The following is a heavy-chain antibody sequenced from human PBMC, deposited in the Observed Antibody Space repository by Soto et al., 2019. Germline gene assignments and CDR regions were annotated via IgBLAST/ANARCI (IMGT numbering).Heavy chain of an antibody. CDR1: GFTFTSSA. D-gene: IGHD2-8*01. Sequence: QMQLEQSGPEVKKPGTSVKVSCKASGFTFTSSAFQLVRQARGQRLEWIGWIAVGSGYTNYAQRFQDRVTLTRDMSTATTDMELSRLTSEDTAIYYCAADATSWQQMVPSDYWGQGTLVTVSS. V-gene: IGHV1-58*01. J-gene: IGHJ4*02. CDR3: AADATSWQQMVPSDY. CDR2: IAVGSGYT.